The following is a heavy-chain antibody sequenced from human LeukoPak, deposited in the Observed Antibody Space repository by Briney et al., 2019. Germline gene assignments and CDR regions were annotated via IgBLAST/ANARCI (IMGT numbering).Heavy chain of an antibody. D-gene: IGHD1-26*01. CDR2: ISYDGSNK. V-gene: IGHV3-30-3*02. Sequence: GGSLRLSCAASGFTFSSYAMHWVRQAPGKGLEWVAVISYDGSNKYYADSVKGRFTISRDNSKNTLYLQMNSLRAEDTAVYYCAKQFAWELPYYFDYWGQGTLVTVSS. CDR3: AKQFAWELPYYFDY. J-gene: IGHJ4*02. CDR1: GFTFSSYA.